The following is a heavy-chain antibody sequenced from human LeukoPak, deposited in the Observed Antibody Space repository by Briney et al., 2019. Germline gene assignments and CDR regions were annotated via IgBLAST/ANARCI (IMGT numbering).Heavy chain of an antibody. CDR3: ARGGMVGRKYYYYYMDV. J-gene: IGHJ6*03. CDR2: INPSGGST. V-gene: IGHV1-46*01. D-gene: IGHD2-8*01. Sequence: ASVKVSCKASGYTFTSYYMHWVRQAPGQGLEWMGIINPSGGSTSYAQKFQGRVTMTRDTSTSTVYMELSSLRSEDTAVYHCARGGMVGRKYYYYYMDVWGKGTTVTVSS. CDR1: GYTFTSYY.